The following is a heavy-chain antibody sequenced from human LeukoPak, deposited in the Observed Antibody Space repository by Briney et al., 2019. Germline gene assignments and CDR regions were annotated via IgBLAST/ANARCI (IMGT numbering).Heavy chain of an antibody. J-gene: IGHJ2*01. CDR3: ARLGLTTVSTYPDWYFDL. CDR2: IYYSGST. V-gene: IGHV4-59*08. D-gene: IGHD4-17*01. Sequence: SETLSLTCTVSGGSISSYYWSWIRQPPGKGLEWIGYIYYSGSTNYNPSLKSRVTISVDTSKNQFSLKLSSVTAADTAVYYCARLGLTTVSTYPDWYFDLWGRGTLVTVSS. CDR1: GGSISSYY.